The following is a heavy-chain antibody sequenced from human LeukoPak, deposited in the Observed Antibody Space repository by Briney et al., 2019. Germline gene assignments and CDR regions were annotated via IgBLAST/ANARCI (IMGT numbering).Heavy chain of an antibody. J-gene: IGHJ4*02. CDR1: GYSFTSYW. D-gene: IGHD3-16*02. CDR2: IYPGDSDT. Sequence: NTGASLNISCKGSGYSFTSYWIGWVRQMPGKGLEWMGFIYPGDSDTRYSPSFQGQVTISADKSISTAYLQWSSLKASDTAMYYCARLPYYDYVWGSYRYTYFDYWGQGTLVTVSS. V-gene: IGHV5-51*03. CDR3: ARLPYYDYVWGSYRYTYFDY.